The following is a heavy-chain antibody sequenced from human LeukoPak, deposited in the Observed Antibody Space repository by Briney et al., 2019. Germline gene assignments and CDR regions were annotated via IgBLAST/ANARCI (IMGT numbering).Heavy chain of an antibody. CDR1: GYTFTGYY. CDR3: ARGIDQWESYNWFDP. V-gene: IGHV1-2*02. J-gene: IGHJ5*02. CDR2: INPNSGGT. D-gene: IGHD1-26*01. Sequence: ASVKVSCKASGYTFTGYYMHWVRQAPGQGLEWMGWINPNSGGTNYAQKCQGRVTMTRDTSISTAYMELSRLRSDDTAVYYCARGIDQWESYNWFDPWGQGTLVTVSS.